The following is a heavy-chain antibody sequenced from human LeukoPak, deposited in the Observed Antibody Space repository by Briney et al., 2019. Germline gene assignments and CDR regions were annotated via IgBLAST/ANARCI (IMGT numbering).Heavy chain of an antibody. J-gene: IGHJ4*02. CDR2: ISVIGGST. CDR3: AKRPRELPLDY. Sequence: GGSLRLSCAASGFTFSSYAMSWVRQAPGKGLEWVSAISVIGGSTYYADYVKGRFTISRDNYKNTLYLQMNSLRVEETAVYYCAKRPRELPLDYWGQGTLVTVSS. CDR1: GFTFSSYA. D-gene: IGHD1-26*01. V-gene: IGHV3-23*01.